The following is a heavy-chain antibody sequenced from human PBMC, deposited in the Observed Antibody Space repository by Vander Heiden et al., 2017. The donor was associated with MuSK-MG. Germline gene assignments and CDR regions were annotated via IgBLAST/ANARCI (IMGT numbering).Heavy chain of an antibody. Sequence: EVHLVESGGGLVKSGESLRLSCVGSGFSFSPYSMNWVRQAPGKGLEWVASISSTGLYIDYADSVKGRFTISRDNAKNSLFLQMNSLRADDAAVYYCARDMGGMTTVTTSLDYWGQGALVTVSS. J-gene: IGHJ4*02. D-gene: IGHD4-17*01. V-gene: IGHV3-21*06. CDR1: GFSFSPYS. CDR2: ISSTGLYI. CDR3: ARDMGGMTTVTTSLDY.